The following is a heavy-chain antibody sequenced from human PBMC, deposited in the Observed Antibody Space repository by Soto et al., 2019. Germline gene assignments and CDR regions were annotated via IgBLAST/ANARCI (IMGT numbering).Heavy chain of an antibody. J-gene: IGHJ5*02. D-gene: IGHD3-16*01. V-gene: IGHV1-3*01. CDR3: ARGYGGPIGWFDP. Sequence: QVQLVQSGAEVKKPGASVKVSCKASGYTFTSYAMHWVRQAPGQRLEWMGWINAGNGNTKYSQKFQGRVTITRDTSASTDYMELSSLRSEDTAVYWCARGYGGPIGWFDPWGQGTLVTVSS. CDR2: INAGNGNT. CDR1: GYTFTSYA.